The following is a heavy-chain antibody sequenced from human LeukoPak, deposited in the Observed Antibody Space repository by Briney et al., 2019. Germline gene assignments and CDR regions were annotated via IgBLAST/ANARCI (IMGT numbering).Heavy chain of an antibody. Sequence: SETLSLTCTVSGGSISTYYWNWIRQPPGEGLEWIGYIYYAGSTKSNPSLKSRVTISLDTSKNQFSLNLSSVTAADTGVYYCARRVVVVTANYNSDAFDMWGQGTVVTVSS. D-gene: IGHD2-15*01. V-gene: IGHV4-59*01. CDR2: IYYAGST. CDR3: ARRVVVVTANYNSDAFDM. J-gene: IGHJ3*02. CDR1: GGSISTYY.